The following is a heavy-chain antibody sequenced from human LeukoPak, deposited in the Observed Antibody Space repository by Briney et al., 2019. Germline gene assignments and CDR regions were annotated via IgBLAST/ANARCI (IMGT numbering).Heavy chain of an antibody. J-gene: IGHJ3*02. D-gene: IGHD3-10*01. V-gene: IGHV3-48*02. Sequence: PGGSLRLSCAASGFTFSSHNMYWVRQAPGKGLEWVSYISSSSSAIYYADSVKGRFTISRDNAKSSLYLQMNSLRDEDTAVYYCATNGYGSGSYQGAFDIWGQGTMVTVSS. CDR1: GFTFSSHN. CDR3: ATNGYGSGSYQGAFDI. CDR2: ISSSSSAI.